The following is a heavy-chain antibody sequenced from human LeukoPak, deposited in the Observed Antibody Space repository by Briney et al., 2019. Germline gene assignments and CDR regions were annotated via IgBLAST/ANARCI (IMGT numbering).Heavy chain of an antibody. Sequence: KPSETLSLTCTVSGGSISSGNYYWSWIRQPPGKGLEWIAYIYYSGSTYYNPSLESQVTISVDTSRNQFSLKVTSVTAADTAVYCASAYDDRSGSRFDHWGQGTLVTVSS. D-gene: IGHD3-22*01. CDR1: GGSISSGNYY. CDR2: IYYSGST. V-gene: IGHV4-30-4*01. CDR3: SAYDDRSGSRFDH. J-gene: IGHJ4*02.